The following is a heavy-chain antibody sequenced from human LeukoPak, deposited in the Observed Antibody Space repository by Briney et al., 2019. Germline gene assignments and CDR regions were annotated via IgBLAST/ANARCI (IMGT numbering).Heavy chain of an antibody. Sequence: GGSLRLSCAVSGFIVSSDYMSWVRQAPGKGLEWVSVIYSGGSTYYADSVKGRFTISRDISKNTLHLQMNSLRAEDTAVYYCAREAEVAATPPYYYYYYMDVWGKGTTVTVSS. CDR3: AREAEVAATPPYYYYYYMDV. J-gene: IGHJ6*03. V-gene: IGHV3-53*01. CDR2: IYSGGST. D-gene: IGHD2-15*01. CDR1: GFIVSSDY.